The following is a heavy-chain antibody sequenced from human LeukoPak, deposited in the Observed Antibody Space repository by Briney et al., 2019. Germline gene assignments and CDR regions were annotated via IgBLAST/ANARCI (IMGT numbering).Heavy chain of an antibody. CDR1: RFTFDDYA. CDR2: ISWNSGSI. J-gene: IGHJ4*02. D-gene: IGHD3-10*01. V-gene: IGHV3-9*01. Sequence: PGGSLRLSCAASRFTFDDYAMHWVRQAPGKGLEWVSGISWNSGSIGYADSVKGRFTISGDNAKNSLYLQMNSLRAEDTALYYCAPSGSYGSYWGQGTLVTVSS. CDR3: APSGSYGSY.